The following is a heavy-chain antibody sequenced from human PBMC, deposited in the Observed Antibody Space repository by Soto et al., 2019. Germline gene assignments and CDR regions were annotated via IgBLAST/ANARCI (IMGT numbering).Heavy chain of an antibody. CDR2: ISSNGGST. V-gene: IGHV3-64D*06. J-gene: IGHJ4*02. CDR1: GFTFSSYA. CDR3: VKGISSCYYADHFLDY. Sequence: GGSLRLSCSASGFTFSSYAMHWVRQAPGKGLEYVSAISSNGGSTYYADSVKGRFTISRDNSKNTLYLQMSSPRAEDTAVYYCVKGISSCYYADHFLDYRGQGTLVTVSS. D-gene: IGHD6-13*01.